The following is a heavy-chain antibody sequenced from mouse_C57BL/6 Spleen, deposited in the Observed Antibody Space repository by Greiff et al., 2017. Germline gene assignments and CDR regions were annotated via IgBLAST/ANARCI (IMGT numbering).Heavy chain of an antibody. J-gene: IGHJ4*01. CDR3: ARQGVNYAMDY. CDR2: ISSGSSTI. Sequence: EVKVEESGGGLVKPGGSLKLSCAASGFTFSDYGMHWVRQAPEKGLEWVAYISSGSSTIYYADTVKGRFTISRDNAKNTLFLQMTSLRSEDTAMYYCARQGVNYAMDYWGQGTSVTVSS. CDR1: GFTFSDYG. V-gene: IGHV5-17*01. D-gene: IGHD2-2*01.